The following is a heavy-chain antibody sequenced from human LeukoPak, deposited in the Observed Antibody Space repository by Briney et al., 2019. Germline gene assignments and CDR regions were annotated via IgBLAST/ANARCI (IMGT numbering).Heavy chain of an antibody. CDR3: ARGGVERYCSGGSCCGWFDP. V-gene: IGHV4-34*01. CDR2: INHSGST. D-gene: IGHD2-15*01. J-gene: IGHJ5*02. Sequence: SETLSLTCAVYGGSFSGYYWSWIRQPPGKGLEWIGEINHSGSTNYNPSLKSRVTISVDTSKNQFSLNLNSVTATDTAVYYCARGGVERYCSGGSCCGWFDPWGQGTLVTVSS. CDR1: GGSFSGYY.